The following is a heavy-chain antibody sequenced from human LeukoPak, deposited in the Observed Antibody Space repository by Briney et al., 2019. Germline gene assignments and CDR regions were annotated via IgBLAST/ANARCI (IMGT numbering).Heavy chain of an antibody. CDR2: ISAYNGNT. Sequence: GESLKISCKASGYTFTSYGISWVRQAPGQGLEWMGCISAYNGNTNYAQKLQGRVTMTTDTSTSTAYMELRSLRSDDTAVYYCARFRAGVGGPYGDYWGQGTLVTVSS. J-gene: IGHJ4*02. D-gene: IGHD3-10*01. CDR3: ARFRAGVGGPYGDY. V-gene: IGHV1-18*01. CDR1: GYTFTSYG.